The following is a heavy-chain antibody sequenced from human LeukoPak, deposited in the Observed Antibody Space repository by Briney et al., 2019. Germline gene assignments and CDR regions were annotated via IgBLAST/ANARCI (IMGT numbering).Heavy chain of an antibody. CDR1: DGAITGYY. Sequence: SETLSLTCTVSDGAITGYYWGWIRQPPRKGLDCIGHLHFGRSTNYNPSLKSQVTTSVATSKNHFSLKLSSVTAADTAVYYCARGYSTSWTYYFDYWGQGALVTVSS. CDR3: ARGYSTSWTYYFDY. CDR2: LHFGRST. V-gene: IGHV4-59*01. D-gene: IGHD6-13*01. J-gene: IGHJ4*02.